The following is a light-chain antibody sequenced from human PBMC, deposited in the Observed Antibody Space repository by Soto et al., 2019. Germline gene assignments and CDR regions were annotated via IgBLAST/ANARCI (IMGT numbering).Light chain of an antibody. CDR2: GAS. Sequence: EIVMTQSPASLSVSPGDGATLSCRASQSVASNVAWYQQKPGQGPRLLIHGASTRAAGVPARFSGSGSATELTLTISSLQSEDFAVYYCQQYHNWPPQYTFGQGTKLQIK. V-gene: IGKV3-15*01. CDR3: QQYHNWPPQYT. J-gene: IGKJ2*01. CDR1: QSVASN.